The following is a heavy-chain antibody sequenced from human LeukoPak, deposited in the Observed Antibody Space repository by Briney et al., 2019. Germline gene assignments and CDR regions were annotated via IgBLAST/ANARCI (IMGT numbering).Heavy chain of an antibody. J-gene: IGHJ6*03. Sequence: SDTLSLTCTVSGGPISNYYWSWIRQPTGKGLEWIGYIFYSGNTNYNPSLKSRVTISVDTSKNQFSLKLSSVTAADTAVYYCARGRNFGDSSGYYYYYYMDVWGKGTTVTISS. CDR1: GGPISNYY. D-gene: IGHD3-22*01. CDR2: IFYSGNT. V-gene: IGHV4-59*12. CDR3: ARGRNFGDSSGYYYYYYMDV.